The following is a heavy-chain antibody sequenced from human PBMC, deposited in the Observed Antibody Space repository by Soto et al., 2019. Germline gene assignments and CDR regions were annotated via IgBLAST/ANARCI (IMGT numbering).Heavy chain of an antibody. D-gene: IGHD6-13*01. CDR1: GFTFSSYA. J-gene: IGHJ4*02. Sequence: GGSLRLSCAASGFTFSSYAMSWVRQAPGKGLEWVSAISGSGSSTYYADSVQGRFTISRDNSKNTLYLQMNSLRAEDTAVYYCAKAGNRQHLAIHYFDYWGQGTLVTVSS. CDR3: AKAGNRQHLAIHYFDY. CDR2: ISGSGSST. V-gene: IGHV3-23*01.